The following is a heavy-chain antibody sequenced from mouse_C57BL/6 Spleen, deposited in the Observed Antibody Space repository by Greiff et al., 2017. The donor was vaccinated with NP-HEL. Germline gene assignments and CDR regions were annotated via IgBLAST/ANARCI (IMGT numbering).Heavy chain of an antibody. CDR2: IHPNSGST. CDR3: ARGNDGRSYHWVAY. V-gene: IGHV1-64*01. J-gene: IGHJ3*01. D-gene: IGHD1-1*01. CDR1: GYTFTSYW. Sequence: VQLQQSGAELVKPGASVKLSCKASGYTFTSYWMHWVKQRPGQGLEWIGMIHPNSGSTNYNEKFKSKATMTVDKSSSTAYMQLSSLTSEASAVYYCARGNDGRSYHWVAYWGQGTLVTVSA.